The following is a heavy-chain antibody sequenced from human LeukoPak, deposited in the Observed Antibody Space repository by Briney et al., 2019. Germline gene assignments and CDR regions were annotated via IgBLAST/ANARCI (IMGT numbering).Heavy chain of an antibody. D-gene: IGHD3-16*01. J-gene: IGHJ5*02. CDR1: SYNFRNYW. CDR3: ARRNYYDVWFDP. V-gene: IGHV5-51*01. CDR2: IYPGGSET. Sequence: GESLRISCKASSYNFRNYWIGWVRQMPGKGLEWMGIIYPGGSETQYMPSFEGQVTISVDESTSTVYLQWSTLKASDTAMYYCARRNYYDVWFDPWGQGTLVTVSS.